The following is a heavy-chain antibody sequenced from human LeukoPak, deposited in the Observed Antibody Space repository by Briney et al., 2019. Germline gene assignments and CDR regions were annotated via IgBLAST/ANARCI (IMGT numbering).Heavy chain of an antibody. CDR1: GFSFSSYW. J-gene: IGHJ3*02. CDR3: ARVGRNYRGAFDI. V-gene: IGHV3-7*01. D-gene: IGHD5-24*01. Sequence: GGSLRLSCAASGFSFSSYWMSWVRQAPGKGLEWVANIKQDGSEKYYVDSVKGRFTISRDNAKNSLYLQMNSLRAEDTAVYYCARVGRNYRGAFDIWGQGTMVTVSS. CDR2: IKQDGSEK.